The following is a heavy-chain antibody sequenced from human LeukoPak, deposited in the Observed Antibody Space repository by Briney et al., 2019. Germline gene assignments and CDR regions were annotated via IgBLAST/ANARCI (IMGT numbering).Heavy chain of an antibody. CDR1: GFSFSNSW. CDR2: IKQDGSET. Sequence: GGSLRFSCAASGFSFSNSWMTWVRQSPGKGLEWVANIKQDGSETYYVDSVMGRFTISRLNAKNSVYLQMNSLRAEDTAVYYCARDRSISGVVTIDFWGQGTLVTVSS. D-gene: IGHD3-3*01. V-gene: IGHV3-7*01. J-gene: IGHJ4*02. CDR3: ARDRSISGVVTIDF.